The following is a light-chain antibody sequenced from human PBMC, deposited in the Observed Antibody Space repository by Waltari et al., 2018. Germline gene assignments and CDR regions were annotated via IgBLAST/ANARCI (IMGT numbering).Light chain of an antibody. CDR3: QQYNNWPLT. J-gene: IGKJ1*01. V-gene: IGKV3-15*01. Sequence: EMVMTQSPATLSVSPGERATLSCRASQSVSSDLAWYQQKPGQGARLLSYAASNSATGIPARFNGGGSGTEFTLTISSLQSGDSAVYYCQQYNNWPLTFGQGTKVEIK. CDR2: AAS. CDR1: QSVSSD.